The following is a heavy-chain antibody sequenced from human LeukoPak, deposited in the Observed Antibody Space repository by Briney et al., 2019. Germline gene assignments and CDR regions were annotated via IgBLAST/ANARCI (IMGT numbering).Heavy chain of an antibody. D-gene: IGHD6-19*01. V-gene: IGHV1-46*01. J-gene: IGHJ4*02. CDR3: ARVSSGWYGVDFDY. CDR2: INPSGGST. CDR1: GYTFTSYY. Sequence: ASVTVSCKASGYTFTSYYMHWVRQAPGQGLEWMGLINPSGGSTNYAQKFQGRVTMTRDTSTSTVYMELSSLRSEDTAVYYCARVSSGWYGVDFDYWGQGTLVTASS.